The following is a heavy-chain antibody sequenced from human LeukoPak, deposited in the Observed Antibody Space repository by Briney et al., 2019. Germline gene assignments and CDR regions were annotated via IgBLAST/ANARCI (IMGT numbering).Heavy chain of an antibody. CDR3: ARDYGDSYYFDY. CDR2: ISYDGSNK. V-gene: IGHV3-30-3*01. CDR1: GFTFSSYA. J-gene: IGHJ4*02. Sequence: GGSLRLSCAASGFTFSSYAMHWVRQAPGKGLEWVAVISYDGSNKYYADSVKDRFTISRDNSKNTLYLQMNSLRAEDTAVYYCARDYGDSYYFDYWGQGTLVTVSS. D-gene: IGHD4-17*01.